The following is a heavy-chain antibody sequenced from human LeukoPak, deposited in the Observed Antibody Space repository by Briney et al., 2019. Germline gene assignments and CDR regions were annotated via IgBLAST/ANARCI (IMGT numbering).Heavy chain of an antibody. Sequence: GGSLRLSCAASGFTVSSNFMSWVRQAPGKGLEWVSVIYSGGATYYADSVKGRFTISRDNSKNTLYLQLSSLIAEDTAVYYCARHDSSGYPGRLHGMVVWGQGTTVTASS. CDR2: IYSGGAT. V-gene: IGHV3-66*04. J-gene: IGHJ6*02. CDR1: GFTVSSNF. CDR3: ARHDSSGYPGRLHGMVV. D-gene: IGHD3-22*01.